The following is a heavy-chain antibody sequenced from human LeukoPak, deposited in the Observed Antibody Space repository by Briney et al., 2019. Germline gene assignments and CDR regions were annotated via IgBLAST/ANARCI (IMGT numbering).Heavy chain of an antibody. Sequence: PSETLSLTCTVSGGSVSTISYYWGWIRQPPGKGMEWIGTVYYRGNTYYNPTLRSRVTISLDTSKNQFSLKLSSVTAADTAVYYCARDFGTYYYDSSGYYEEYYFDYWGQGTLVTVSS. V-gene: IGHV4-39*07. CDR2: VYYRGNT. J-gene: IGHJ4*02. CDR3: ARDFGTYYYDSSGYYEEYYFDY. CDR1: GGSVSTISYY. D-gene: IGHD3-22*01.